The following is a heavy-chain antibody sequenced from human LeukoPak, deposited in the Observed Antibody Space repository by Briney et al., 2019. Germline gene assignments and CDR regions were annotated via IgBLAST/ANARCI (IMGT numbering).Heavy chain of an antibody. J-gene: IGHJ4*02. CDR3: AREYYDSSEFDS. Sequence: ASVKVSCKTSGNTFTGYYIHWVRQAPGQGLEWVGRINPNSGDTKYAPKFQGRVTMTRDTSISTIYMELSSLRSDDTAVYYCAREYYDSSEFDSWGQGTLVTVS. CDR1: GNTFTGYY. CDR2: INPNSGDT. D-gene: IGHD3-22*01. V-gene: IGHV1-2*06.